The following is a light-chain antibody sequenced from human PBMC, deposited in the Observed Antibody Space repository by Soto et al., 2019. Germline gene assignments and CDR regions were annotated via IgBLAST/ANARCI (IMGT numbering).Light chain of an antibody. J-gene: IGKJ4*01. CDR1: QSISSW. V-gene: IGKV1-5*03. Sequence: DIQMTQSHSTLSASVGDRVPIXLRASQSISSWLAWYQQKPGKAPKLLIYKASSLESGVPSRFSGSGSGTEFTLTISSLQPDDFATYYCQQYNSYSLTFGGGTKVDIK. CDR3: QQYNSYSLT. CDR2: KAS.